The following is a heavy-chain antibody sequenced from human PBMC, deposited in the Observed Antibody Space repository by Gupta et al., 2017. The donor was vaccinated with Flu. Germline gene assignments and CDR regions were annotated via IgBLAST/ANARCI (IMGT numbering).Heavy chain of an antibody. CDR1: GFTFSSYG. CDR2: IWYDGSNK. V-gene: IGHV3-33*01. J-gene: IGHJ4*02. Sequence: QVQLVESGGGVVQPGRSLRLSCAASGFTFSSYGMHWVRQAPGKGLEWVAVIWYDGSNKYYADSVKGRFTISRDNSKNTLYLQMNSLRAEDTAVYYCARDFIPGAAAGSRGVDYWGQGTLVTVSS. D-gene: IGHD6-13*01. CDR3: ARDFIPGAAAGSRGVDY.